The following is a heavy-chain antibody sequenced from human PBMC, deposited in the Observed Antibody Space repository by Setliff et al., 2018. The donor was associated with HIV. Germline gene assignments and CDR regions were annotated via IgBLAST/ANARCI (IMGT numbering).Heavy chain of an antibody. V-gene: IGHV4-4*07. CDR2: IHTSGNT. CDR3: ARDRIEFVAEDPHDVFDI. D-gene: IGHD5-12*01. J-gene: IGHJ3*02. CDR1: GHSISGYY. Sequence: PSETLSLTCSVSGHSISGYYWSWIRQPAGRGLEWIGRIHTSGNTNYNPSLRGRVTTSVDMSKNQFSLKLTSVSAADTAVYYCARDRIEFVAEDPHDVFDIWGRGTLVTVSS.